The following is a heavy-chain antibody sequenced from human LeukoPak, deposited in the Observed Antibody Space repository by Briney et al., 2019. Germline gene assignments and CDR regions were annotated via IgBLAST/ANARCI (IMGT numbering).Heavy chain of an antibody. Sequence: GGSLRLSCAASGFTFQNFAMHWVRQAPGKGLEWVSLITGDAGATSYADSVQGRFTISRDNSRDSLYLQMTSLRLEDSGLYFCAKDHDRGPFYYYMDVWGKGTRVTVS. J-gene: IGHJ6*03. CDR1: GFTFQNFA. D-gene: IGHD3-10*01. V-gene: IGHV3-43D*03. CDR2: ITGDAGAT. CDR3: AKDHDRGPFYYYMDV.